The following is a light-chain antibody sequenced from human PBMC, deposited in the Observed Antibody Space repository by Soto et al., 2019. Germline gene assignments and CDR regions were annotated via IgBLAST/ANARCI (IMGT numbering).Light chain of an antibody. J-gene: IGLJ3*02. CDR1: SSNLGAGYD. CDR3: QAYDYSLTASV. V-gene: IGLV1-40*01. Sequence: QSVLTQPPSVSGAPGQRVTLSCTGNSSNLGAGYDVHWYQQLPGAAPKLVIFGNRNRPSGVPERFSGSKSGTSASLAITGLQAEDETHYYCQAYDYSLTASVFGGGTKLTVL. CDR2: GNR.